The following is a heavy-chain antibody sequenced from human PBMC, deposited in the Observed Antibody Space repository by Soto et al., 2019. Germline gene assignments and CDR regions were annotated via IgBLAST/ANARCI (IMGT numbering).Heavy chain of an antibody. CDR2: ISASNGNT. V-gene: IGHV1-18*01. CDR3: ARNPLGYCSGGSCPNNWFDP. Sequence: QVQLVQSGAEVKKPGASVKVSCKASGYTFTSYGISWVRQAPGQGLEWMGWISASNGNTNYAQKLQGRVTMTTDTSTSTAYMELRSLRSDDTAVYYCARNPLGYCSGGSCPNNWFDPWGQGTLVTVSS. D-gene: IGHD2-15*01. CDR1: GYTFTSYG. J-gene: IGHJ5*02.